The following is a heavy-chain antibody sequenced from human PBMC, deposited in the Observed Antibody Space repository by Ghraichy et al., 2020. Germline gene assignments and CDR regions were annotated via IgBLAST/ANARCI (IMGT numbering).Heavy chain of an antibody. V-gene: IGHV1-46*01. CDR1: GYTFTSYY. Sequence: ASVKVSCKASGYTFTSYYMHWVRQAPGQGLEWMGIINPSGGSTSYAQKFQGRVTMTRDTSTSTVYMELSSLRSEDTAVYYCARCITGTVSPEKHFDYWGQGTLVTVSS. CDR3: ARCITGTVSPEKHFDY. D-gene: IGHD1-7*01. CDR2: INPSGGST. J-gene: IGHJ4*02.